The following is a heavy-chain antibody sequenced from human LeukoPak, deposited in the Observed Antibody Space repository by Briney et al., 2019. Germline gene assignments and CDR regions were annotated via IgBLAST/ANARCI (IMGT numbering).Heavy chain of an antibody. Sequence: SETLSLTCTVSGGSISSYYWSWIRQPAGKGLEWIGRIYTSGSTNYNPSLKSRATMSVDTSKNQFSLKLSSVTAADTAVYYCARGLKILTGYYTLVTSYDAFDIWGQGTMVTVSS. CDR3: ARGLKILTGYYTLVTSYDAFDI. CDR1: GGSISSYY. CDR2: IYTSGST. J-gene: IGHJ3*02. V-gene: IGHV4-4*07. D-gene: IGHD3-9*01.